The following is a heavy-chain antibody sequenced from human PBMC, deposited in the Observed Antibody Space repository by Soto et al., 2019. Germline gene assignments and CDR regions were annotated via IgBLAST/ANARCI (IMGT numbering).Heavy chain of an antibody. CDR1: GYTFSSYF. Sequence: QVQLVQSGAEVKKPGASVKVSCKASGYTFSSYFISWVRQAPGQGLEWMGWISAYNGNTNYAQNNQGRVTMNTTTSTGTAYMELRSLRSDGTAVYSCARDLPPVDYWGQGTLVTVSS. V-gene: IGHV1-18*01. CDR3: ARDLPPVDY. CDR2: ISAYNGNT. J-gene: IGHJ4*02.